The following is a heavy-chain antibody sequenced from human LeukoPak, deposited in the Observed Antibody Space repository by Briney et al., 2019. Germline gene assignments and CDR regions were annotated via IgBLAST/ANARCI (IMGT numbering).Heavy chain of an antibody. J-gene: IGHJ4*02. V-gene: IGHV1-46*01. CDR2: VNPNDGAR. D-gene: IGHD3-22*01. CDR1: GYPFSTYW. Sequence: ASVKVSSKASGYPFSTYWLHWVRQAPGQGLEWMGFVNPNDGARIYAQKFQGRITKTRDTSTNTVFMELSSLRSEDTAVYYCARGLYYYDRSTYDDFDYWGQGTLVTVSS. CDR3: ARGLYYYDRSTYDDFDY.